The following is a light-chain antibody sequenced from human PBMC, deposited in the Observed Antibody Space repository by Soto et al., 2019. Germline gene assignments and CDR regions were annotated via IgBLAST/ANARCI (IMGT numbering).Light chain of an antibody. Sequence: IVLTDSPYTLSLSPVERATLSFRASLSVSTSYLAWYQQKPGQPPRLLIYDASSRATGIPDRFSGSGSRTDFTLTISRLEPEDFAVYYCQQYGRSPTFGPGTIVDVK. CDR1: LSVSTSY. J-gene: IGKJ1*01. CDR3: QQYGRSPT. CDR2: DAS. V-gene: IGKV3-20*01.